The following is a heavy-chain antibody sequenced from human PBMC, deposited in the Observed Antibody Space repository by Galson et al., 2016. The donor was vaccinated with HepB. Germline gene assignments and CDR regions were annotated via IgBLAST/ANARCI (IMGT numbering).Heavy chain of an antibody. Sequence: SLRLSCAASGFTFSSYAMNWVRQAPGKGLEWVSIISGNGGSIYYADSVKGRFTISRDNSKNTLYLKMTSLRAEDTAVYYCAKDFEVVAALRSNFDYWGQGTLVTVSS. CDR1: GFTFSSYA. V-gene: IGHV3-23*01. J-gene: IGHJ4*02. CDR3: AKDFEVVAALRSNFDY. CDR2: ISGNGGSI. D-gene: IGHD2-15*01.